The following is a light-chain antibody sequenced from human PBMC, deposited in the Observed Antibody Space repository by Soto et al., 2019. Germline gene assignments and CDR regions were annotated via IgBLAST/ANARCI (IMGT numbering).Light chain of an antibody. CDR1: QSVGKF. CDR3: KQRSNWPPYS. Sequence: EVVLTQSPATLSLSPGERATLFCRASQSVGKFLAWYKQKPGQAPRLVIYDASKRVTGLPARFSGSGSGTDFTLTISSLEPEDFALYYCKQRSNWPPYSFGQGTKLEIK. V-gene: IGKV3-11*01. J-gene: IGKJ2*03. CDR2: DAS.